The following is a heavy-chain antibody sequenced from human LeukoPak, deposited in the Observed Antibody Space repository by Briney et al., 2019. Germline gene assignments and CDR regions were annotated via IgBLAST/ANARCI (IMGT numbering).Heavy chain of an antibody. Sequence: SVKVSCKAYGDTFSNYAISWVRQAPGQGREWMGGIIPIFGTANYAQKFRGRLTVTADRSTRTAYMELSSLTSEDTAVYYCARSNYDILTGYQAWGQGTLVTVSS. CDR3: ARSNYDILTGYQA. V-gene: IGHV1-69*06. CDR2: IIPIFGTA. J-gene: IGHJ4*02. D-gene: IGHD3-9*01. CDR1: GDTFSNYA.